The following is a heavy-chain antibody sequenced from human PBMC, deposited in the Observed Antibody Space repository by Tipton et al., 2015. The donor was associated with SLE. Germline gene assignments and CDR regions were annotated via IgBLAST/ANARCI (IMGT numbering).Heavy chain of an antibody. CDR3: ARDRSMEYSSGWYSDY. Sequence: QSGAEVKKPGASVNVSCKASGYTFTSYGISWVRQAPGQGLEWMGWISAYNGNTNYAQKLQGRVTMTTDTSTSTAYMELRSLRSDDTAVYYCARDRSMEYSSGWYSDYWGQGTLVTVSS. CDR1: GYTFTSYG. J-gene: IGHJ4*02. V-gene: IGHV1-18*01. CDR2: ISAYNGNT. D-gene: IGHD6-19*01.